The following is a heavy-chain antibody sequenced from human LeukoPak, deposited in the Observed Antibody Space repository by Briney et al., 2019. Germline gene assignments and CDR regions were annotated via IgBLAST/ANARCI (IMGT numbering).Heavy chain of an antibody. D-gene: IGHD3-3*01. V-gene: IGHV3-74*01. CDR2: INSDGYST. CDR1: GFTFSRYW. Sequence: GGSLRLSCAASGFTFSRYWMHWVRQAPGKGLVWVSRINSDGYSTTYPDSVKGRFTISRDNAKNTLYLQMNSLRAEDTAVYYCARDLINYDFWSGLFDYWGQGTLVTVSS. J-gene: IGHJ4*02. CDR3: ARDLINYDFWSGLFDY.